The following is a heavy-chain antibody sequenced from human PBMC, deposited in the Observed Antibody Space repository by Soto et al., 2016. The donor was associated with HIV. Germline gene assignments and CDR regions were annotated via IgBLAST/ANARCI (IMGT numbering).Heavy chain of an antibody. CDR2: ISGRDGST. CDR1: GFTFSSYA. V-gene: IGHV3-23*01. J-gene: IGHJ4*02. D-gene: IGHD3-22*01. Sequence: EVQLLESGGGLVQPGGSLRLSCAASGFTFSSYAMSWVRQAPGKGLEWVSGISGRDGSTYYADSVKGRFTISRDNSKNTLYLQMNSLRAEDTAVYYCAKGDYYDSSGFIDYWGQGTLVTVSS. CDR3: AKGDYYDSSGFIDY.